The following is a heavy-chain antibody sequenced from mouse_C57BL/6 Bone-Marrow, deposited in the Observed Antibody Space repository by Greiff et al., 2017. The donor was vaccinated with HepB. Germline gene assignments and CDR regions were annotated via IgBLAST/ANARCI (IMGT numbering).Heavy chain of an antibody. CDR1: GFTFSDYY. CDR2: ISNGGGST. Sequence: DVKLVESGGGLVQPGGSLKLSCAASGFTFSDYYMYWVRQTPEKRLEWVAYISNGGGSTYYPDTVKGRFTISRDNAKNTLYLQMSRLKSEDTAMYYCARRNYYGSSYYFDYWGQGTTLTVSS. J-gene: IGHJ2*01. CDR3: ARRNYYGSSYYFDY. V-gene: IGHV5-12*01. D-gene: IGHD1-1*01.